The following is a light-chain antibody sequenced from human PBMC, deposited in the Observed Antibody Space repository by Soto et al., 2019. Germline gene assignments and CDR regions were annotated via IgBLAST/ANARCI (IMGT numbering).Light chain of an antibody. Sequence: EIVMTQSPATLSVSPGESVTLSCRASQSVSSYLAWYQQRPGQAPRLLIYGASTKVTGIPARFRGSRSGTEFTLTISGLQSEDFALYYCQQYDDWPPRLPFGGGTKVEMK. J-gene: IGKJ4*01. CDR2: GAS. V-gene: IGKV3D-15*01. CDR3: QQYDDWPPRLP. CDR1: QSVSSY.